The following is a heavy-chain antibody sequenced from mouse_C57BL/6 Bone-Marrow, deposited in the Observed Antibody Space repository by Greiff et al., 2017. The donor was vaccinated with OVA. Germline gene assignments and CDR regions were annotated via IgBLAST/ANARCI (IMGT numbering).Heavy chain of an antibody. CDR1: GYTFTEYT. Sequence: VQVVESGAELVKPGASVKLSCKASGYTFTEYTIHWVKQRSGQGLEWIGWFYPGSGSIKYNEKFKDKATLTADKSSSTVYMELSRLTSEDSAVYFCARHEVGGYYDYDWFAYWGQGTLVTVSA. D-gene: IGHD2-4*01. CDR2: FYPGSGSI. V-gene: IGHV1-62-2*01. J-gene: IGHJ3*01. CDR3: ARHEVGGYYDYDWFAY.